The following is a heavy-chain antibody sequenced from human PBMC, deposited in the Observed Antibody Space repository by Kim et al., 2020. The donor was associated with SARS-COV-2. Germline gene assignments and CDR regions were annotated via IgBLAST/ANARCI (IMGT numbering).Heavy chain of an antibody. CDR1: GFTVSSNY. J-gene: IGHJ2*01. CDR2: IYSGGST. D-gene: IGHD6-6*01. Sequence: GGSLRLSCAASGFTVSSNYMSSVRQAPGKGLEWVSVIYSGGSTYYADSVKGRFTISRDNSKNTLYLQMNSLRAEDTAVYYCARFRSSSLEYFDLWGRGTLVTVSS. CDR3: ARFRSSSLEYFDL. V-gene: IGHV3-53*01.